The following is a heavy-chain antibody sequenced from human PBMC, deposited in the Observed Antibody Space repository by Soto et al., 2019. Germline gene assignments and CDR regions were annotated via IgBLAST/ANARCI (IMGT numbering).Heavy chain of an antibody. D-gene: IGHD2-2*01. CDR3: ARHDHLVVVPTYLAAMEV. Sequence: PAETLASTFAVYGGSISSNKWWSWVRQPPWKVLEWIGEIYHSGSTNYNPSLKSRVTISLDKSKNKFSLKLTSVTAADSAVYYCARHDHLVVVPTYLAAMEVWGQGTTVNVSS. V-gene: IGHV4-4*02. CDR2: IYHSGST. J-gene: IGHJ6*02. CDR1: GGSISSNKW.